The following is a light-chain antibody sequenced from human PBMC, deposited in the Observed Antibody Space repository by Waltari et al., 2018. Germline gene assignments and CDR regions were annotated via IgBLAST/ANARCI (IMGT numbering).Light chain of an antibody. CDR3: MQALQTPLT. Sequence: EIVMTQSPLSLPVTPGEPASISCRSSQSLLHSNGYNYLDWYLQKPGQSPQLLIYLGSNRASGVPDRFSGSESGTDFTLKISRVEAEDVWVYYCMQALQTPLTFGGGTKVEIK. CDR1: QSLLHSNGYNY. V-gene: IGKV2-28*01. J-gene: IGKJ4*01. CDR2: LGS.